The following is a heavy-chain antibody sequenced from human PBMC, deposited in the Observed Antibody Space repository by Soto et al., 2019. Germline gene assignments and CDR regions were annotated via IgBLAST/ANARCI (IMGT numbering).Heavy chain of an antibody. D-gene: IGHD2-2*01. Sequence: QVQLVESGGGVVQPGRSLRLSCASSGFTFRDYGMHWVRQAPGMGPEWLAVIWYDGSNKYYADSVKGRFTISRDNSKNTLYLQMNSLRPEDTAVYYCARDPDIAVAPAARNYFDFWGQGTLVTVSS. CDR1: GFTFRDYG. J-gene: IGHJ4*02. CDR3: ARDPDIAVAPAARNYFDF. CDR2: IWYDGSNK. V-gene: IGHV3-33*01.